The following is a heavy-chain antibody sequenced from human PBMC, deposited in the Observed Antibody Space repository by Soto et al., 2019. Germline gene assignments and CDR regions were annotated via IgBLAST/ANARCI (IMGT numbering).Heavy chain of an antibody. J-gene: IGHJ4*02. CDR3: ARGSAYCGGDCYPGGDY. D-gene: IGHD2-21*02. Sequence: QVQLVQSGAEVKKPGSSVKVSCKASGGTFSSYAISWVRQAPGQGLEWMGGIIPIFGTANYAQKFQGRVTITADESTSTAYMELSSLRSEDTAGYYCARGSAYCGGDCYPGGDYWGQGTLVTVSS. CDR1: GGTFSSYA. V-gene: IGHV1-69*12. CDR2: IIPIFGTA.